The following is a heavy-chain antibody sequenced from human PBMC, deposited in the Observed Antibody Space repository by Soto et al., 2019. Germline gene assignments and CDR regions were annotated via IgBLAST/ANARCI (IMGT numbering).Heavy chain of an antibody. CDR1: FGSISRYY. D-gene: IGHD1-1*01. J-gene: IGHJ4*02. Sequence: SETLSLTCTVSFGSISRYYCSWILHPPGKVLECIGYIYYRGSTNYNPSLKSRVTISADTSKNQFSLRLNSMIAPDTDVYYCARADNDASVGYWGQGTMVTVSS. V-gene: IGHV4-59*01. CDR2: IYYRGST. CDR3: ARADNDASVGY.